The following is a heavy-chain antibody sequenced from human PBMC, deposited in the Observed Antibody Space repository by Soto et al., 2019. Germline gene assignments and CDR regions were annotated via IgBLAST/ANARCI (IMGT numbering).Heavy chain of an antibody. J-gene: IGHJ5*02. CDR3: ARATLTMVRGWFDP. CDR2: IYHSGST. CDR1: GGSISSGGYS. V-gene: IGHV4-30-2*01. Sequence: SETLSLTCAVSGGSISSGGYSWSWIRQPPGKGLEWIGYIYHSGSTYYNPSLKSRVTISVDRSKNQFSLKLSSVTATDTAVYYCARATLTMVRGWFDPWGQGTLVTVSS. D-gene: IGHD3-10*01.